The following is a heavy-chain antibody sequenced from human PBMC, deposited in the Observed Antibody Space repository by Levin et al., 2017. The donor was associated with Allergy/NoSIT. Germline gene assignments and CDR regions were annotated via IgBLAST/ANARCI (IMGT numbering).Heavy chain of an antibody. Sequence: SLKTSCAASGFTFDDYAMHWVRQAPGKGLEWVSGISWNSGSIGYADSVKGRFTISRDNAKNSLYLQMNSLRTEDTALYYCARDNIGLPDAFDIWGQGTMVIVSS. D-gene: IGHD3-10*01. CDR3: ARDNIGLPDAFDI. CDR1: GFTFDDYA. CDR2: ISWNSGSI. J-gene: IGHJ3*02. V-gene: IGHV3-9*01.